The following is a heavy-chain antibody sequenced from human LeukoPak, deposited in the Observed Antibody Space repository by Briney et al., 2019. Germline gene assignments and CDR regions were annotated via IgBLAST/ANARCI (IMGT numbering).Heavy chain of an antibody. CDR2: IYPGDSDT. D-gene: IGHD3-10*01. CDR3: ARLWYGSGSYYPY. CDR1: GYIFTTYW. V-gene: IGHV5-51*01. J-gene: IGHJ4*02. Sequence: GESLKISCKASGYIFTTYWIGWVRQMPGKGLEWMGIIYPGDSDTRYSPSFQGQVTISADKSISTAYLQWSSLKASDTAMYYCARLWYGSGSYYPYWGQGTLVTVSS.